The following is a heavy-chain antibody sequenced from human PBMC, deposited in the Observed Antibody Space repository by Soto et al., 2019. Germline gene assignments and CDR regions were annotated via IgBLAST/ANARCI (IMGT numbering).Heavy chain of an antibody. CDR1: GGSITNYY. CDR3: ARDQARAAPFGMDV. D-gene: IGHD6-25*01. V-gene: IGHV4-59*01. CDR2: IDYSGST. J-gene: IGHJ6*02. Sequence: QVQLQESGPGLVKPSETLSLTCTVSGGSITNYYWSWIRQPPGKGLEWIGYIDYSGSTNYTPSLKSRVTISGDTSKNQLSLKLTSVTAADTAVYYCARDQARAAPFGMDVWGQGTTVTVSS.